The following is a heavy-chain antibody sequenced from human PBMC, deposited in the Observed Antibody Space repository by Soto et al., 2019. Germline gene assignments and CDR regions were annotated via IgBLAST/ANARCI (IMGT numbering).Heavy chain of an antibody. CDR2: IYYSGST. V-gene: IGHV4-31*03. Sequence: QVQLQESGPGLVKPSQTLSLTCTVSGGSISSGGYYWSWIRQHPGKGLEWIGYIYYSGSTYYNPSRQSRVTISVNTPKNQFSLKLSSVTAADTAVYYCARDRCSGGSCYYVDYWGQGTLVTVSS. D-gene: IGHD2-15*01. CDR1: GGSISSGGYY. J-gene: IGHJ4*02. CDR3: ARDRCSGGSCYYVDY.